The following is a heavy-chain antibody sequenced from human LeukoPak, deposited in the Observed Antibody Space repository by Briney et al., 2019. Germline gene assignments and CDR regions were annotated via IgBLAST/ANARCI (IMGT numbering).Heavy chain of an antibody. CDR1: GFTFSDYY. V-gene: IGHV3-11*01. CDR3: AKGGSYLGGSYYYYMDV. Sequence: GGSLRLSCAASGFTFSDYYMSWIRQAPGKGLEWVSYISSSGNIIYYADSVKGRFTISRDSAKNSLSLQMNSLRAEDTAVYYCAKGGSYLGGSYYYYMDVWGKGTTVTVSS. D-gene: IGHD1-26*01. J-gene: IGHJ6*03. CDR2: ISSSGNII.